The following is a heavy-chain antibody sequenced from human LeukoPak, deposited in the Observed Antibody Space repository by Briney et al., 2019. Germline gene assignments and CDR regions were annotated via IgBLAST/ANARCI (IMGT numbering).Heavy chain of an antibody. CDR2: IYYSGGT. J-gene: IGHJ4*02. Sequence: PSETLSLTCTVSGGSISSYYWSWIRQPPGKGLEWIGYIYYSGGTNYNPSLKSRVTISVDTSKNQFSLKLSSVTAADTAVYYCARDRAANYWGQGTLVTVSS. V-gene: IGHV4-59*01. D-gene: IGHD6-25*01. CDR3: ARDRAANY. CDR1: GGSISSYY.